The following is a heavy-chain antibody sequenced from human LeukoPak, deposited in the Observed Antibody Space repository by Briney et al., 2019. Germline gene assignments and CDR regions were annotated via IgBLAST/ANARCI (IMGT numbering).Heavy chain of an antibody. J-gene: IGHJ3*02. V-gene: IGHV3-53*01. CDR2: IYSGGST. Sequence: GGSLRLSCAASGFTVSSNYMSWVRQAPGKGLEGVSVIYSGGSTYYADSVKGRFTISRDNSKNTLYLQMNSLRAEDTAVYYCARAAVTTDAFDIWGQGTMVTVSS. CDR3: ARAAVTTDAFDI. D-gene: IGHD4-17*01. CDR1: GFTVSSNY.